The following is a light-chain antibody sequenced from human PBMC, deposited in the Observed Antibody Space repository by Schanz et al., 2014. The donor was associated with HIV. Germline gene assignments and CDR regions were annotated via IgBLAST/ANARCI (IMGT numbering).Light chain of an antibody. CDR2: DVN. V-gene: IGLV2-14*03. J-gene: IGLJ2*01. Sequence: QSALTQPASVSGSPGQSITISCTGTSSDVGVYNYVSWYQQHPGKAPKLMIYDVNNRPSGVSNRFSGSKSGNTASLTVSGLQAEDEADYYCSSYAGSKNVVFGGGTKLTVL. CDR1: SSDVGVYNY. CDR3: SSYAGSKNVV.